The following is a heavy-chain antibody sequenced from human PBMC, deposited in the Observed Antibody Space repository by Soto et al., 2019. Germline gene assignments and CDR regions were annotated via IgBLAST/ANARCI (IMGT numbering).Heavy chain of an antibody. V-gene: IGHV3-48*03. CDR2: ISSSGSTI. CDR1: GFTFSSYE. Sequence: GGSLRLSSAASGFTFSSYEMNWVRQAPGKGLEWVSYISSSGSTIYYADSVKGRFTISRDNAKNSLYLQMNSLRAEDTAVYYCARGMSSFLDYWGQGTLVTVSS. J-gene: IGHJ4*02. CDR3: ARGMSSFLDY. D-gene: IGHD6-13*01.